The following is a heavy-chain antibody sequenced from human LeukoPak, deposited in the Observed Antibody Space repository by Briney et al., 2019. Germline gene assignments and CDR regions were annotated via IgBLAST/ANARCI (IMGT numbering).Heavy chain of an antibody. CDR2: ISGSGGST. J-gene: IGHJ4*02. CDR1: GFTFSGYY. D-gene: IGHD1-26*01. V-gene: IGHV3-23*01. CDR3: ARHSIVGATDFDY. Sequence: PGGSLRLSCAVSGFTFSGYYMSWIRQAPGKGLEWVSAISGSGGSTYYADSVKGRFTISRDNSKNTLYLQMNSLRAEDTAVYYCARHSIVGATDFDYWGQGTLVTVSS.